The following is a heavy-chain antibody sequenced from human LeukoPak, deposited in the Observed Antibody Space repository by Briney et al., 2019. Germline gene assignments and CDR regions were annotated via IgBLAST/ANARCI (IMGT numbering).Heavy chain of an antibody. D-gene: IGHD3-10*01. CDR3: ARCGSGSYGLSENWFDP. V-gene: IGHV5-51*01. CDR2: IYPGDSDT. Sequence: GGSLRLSCAASGFTFSSYAMSWVRQAPGKGLEWMGIIYPGDSDTRYSPSFQGQVTISADKSISIAYLQWSSLKASDTAMYYCARCGSGSYGLSENWFDPWGQGTLVTVSS. CDR1: GFTFSSYA. J-gene: IGHJ5*02.